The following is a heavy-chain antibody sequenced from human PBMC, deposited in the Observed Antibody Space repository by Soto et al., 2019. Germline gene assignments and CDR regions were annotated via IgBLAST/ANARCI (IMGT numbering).Heavy chain of an antibody. CDR3: ARDPRYYDFWSGYPRYYGMDV. D-gene: IGHD3-3*01. Sequence: QVQLVQSGAEVKKPGASVKVSCKASGYTFTSYGISWVRQAPGQGLEWMGWISAYNGNTNYAQKLQGRVTMTTDTSTSTAYMELRSLRSDDTDVYYCARDPRYYDFWSGYPRYYGMDVWGQATTVTVSS. CDR1: GYTFTSYG. J-gene: IGHJ6*02. CDR2: ISAYNGNT. V-gene: IGHV1-18*04.